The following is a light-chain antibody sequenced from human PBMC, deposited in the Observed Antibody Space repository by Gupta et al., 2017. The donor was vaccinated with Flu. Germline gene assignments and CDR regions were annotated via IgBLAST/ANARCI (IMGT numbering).Light chain of an antibody. CDR2: GAS. V-gene: IGKV3-15*01. Sequence: LSVSPGERATLSCRASQSINNKLAWYQKKPGQAPRLLIYGASTRATESPDRFSGSGYGKEFTLTISSLQSEECAVYFCQQYKNCHFGLYTFGQGTKMEIK. CDR3: QQYKNCHFGLYT. CDR1: QSINNK. J-gene: IGKJ2*01.